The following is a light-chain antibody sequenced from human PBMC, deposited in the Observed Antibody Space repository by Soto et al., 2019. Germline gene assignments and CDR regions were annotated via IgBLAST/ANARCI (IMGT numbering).Light chain of an antibody. CDR3: QQYNRWPLT. V-gene: IGKV3-15*01. CDR1: QSIYGE. Sequence: EIVMTQSPATLSVSPGERVSLSCRASQSIYGELAWYQQKPGQTPRLLIYDASTRATGITGSFSGSGSGTEFALTISSLQSEDFAVYYCQQYNRWPLTFGGGTKVDIK. CDR2: DAS. J-gene: IGKJ4*01.